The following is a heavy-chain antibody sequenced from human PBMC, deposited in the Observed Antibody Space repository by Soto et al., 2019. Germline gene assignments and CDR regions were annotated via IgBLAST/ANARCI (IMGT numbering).Heavy chain of an antibody. CDR3: ARSGLYCGGDCYSHWFDP. Sequence: SVKVSCKASGGTFSSYAISWVRQAPGQGLEWMGGIIPIFGTANYAQKFQGRVTITADESTSTAYMELSSLRSEDTAVYYCARSGLYCGGDCYSHWFDPWGQGTLVTVS. CDR2: IIPIFGTA. CDR1: GGTFSSYA. D-gene: IGHD2-21*02. V-gene: IGHV1-69*13. J-gene: IGHJ5*02.